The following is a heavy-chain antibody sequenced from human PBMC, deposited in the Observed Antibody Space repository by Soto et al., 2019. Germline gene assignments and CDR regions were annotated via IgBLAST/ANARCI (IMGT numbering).Heavy chain of an antibody. CDR3: ARDSGYCTSTSCYYFDS. CDR2: ISPDSGGT. D-gene: IGHD2-2*01. Sequence: QVQLVQSGAEVKKPGASVKVSCKASGYTFTGYDMHWVRQAPGQGLEWMGWISPDSGGTNYAQKFQGRVTMTRDTSISTAYMELSSMRSADTAVYFCARDSGYCTSTSCYYFDSWGQGTQVAVSS. J-gene: IGHJ4*02. CDR1: GYTFTGYD. V-gene: IGHV1-2*02.